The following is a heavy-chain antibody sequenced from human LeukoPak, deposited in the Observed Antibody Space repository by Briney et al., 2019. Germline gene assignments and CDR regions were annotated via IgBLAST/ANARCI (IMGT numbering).Heavy chain of an antibody. D-gene: IGHD3-10*01. CDR1: GYTFTGYY. V-gene: IGHV1-2*02. Sequence: GASVKVSCKASGYTFTGYYMHWVRQAPGQGLEWMGWINPNSGGTNYAQKFRGRVTMTRDTSISTAYMELSRLRSDDTAVYYCARDPMVRGIYNWFDPWGQGTLVTVSS. J-gene: IGHJ5*02. CDR2: INPNSGGT. CDR3: ARDPMVRGIYNWFDP.